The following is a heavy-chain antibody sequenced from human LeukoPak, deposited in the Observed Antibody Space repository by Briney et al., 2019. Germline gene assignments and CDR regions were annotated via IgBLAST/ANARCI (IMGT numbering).Heavy chain of an antibody. CDR3: APTGGDCSSTSCYSPYYYYMDV. CDR1: GFTFSDYY. Sequence: SGGSLRLSCAASGFTFSDYYMSWIRQAPGKGLEWVSYISSSGSTIYYADSVKGRFTISRDNAKNSLYLQMNSLRAEDTAVYYCAPTGGDCSSTSCYSPYYYYMDVWGKGTTVTVSS. D-gene: IGHD2-2*01. V-gene: IGHV3-11*01. J-gene: IGHJ6*03. CDR2: ISSSGSTI.